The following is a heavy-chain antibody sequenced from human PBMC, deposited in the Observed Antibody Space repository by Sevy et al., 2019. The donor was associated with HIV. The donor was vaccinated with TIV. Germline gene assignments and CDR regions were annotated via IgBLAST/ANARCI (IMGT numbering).Heavy chain of an antibody. CDR2: ISSSSADI. Sequence: GGSLRLSCAASGFSFGSYSMNWVRQAPGEGLKWVSSISSSSADIYYTDSVKGRFTVSRDNSRKSLFLQMNGLSAEDTALYYCARDLLVGSTYVFDIWGRGTMVTVSS. V-gene: IGHV3-21*01. J-gene: IGHJ3*02. CDR1: GFSFGSYS. CDR3: ARDLLVGSTYVFDI. D-gene: IGHD1-26*01.